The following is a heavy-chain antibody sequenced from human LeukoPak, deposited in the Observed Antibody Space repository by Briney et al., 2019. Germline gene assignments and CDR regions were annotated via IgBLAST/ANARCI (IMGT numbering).Heavy chain of an antibody. D-gene: IGHD6-13*01. CDR1: GYTFIDYY. Sequence: ASVKVSCKTSGYTFIDYYMHWVRQAPGQGLEWMGWINPNSGGTNYAQKFQGRVTMTRDTSISTAYMELSRLRSDDTAVYYCARDPGAAAGTTIWFDPWGQGTLVTVSS. CDR3: ARDPGAAAGTTIWFDP. V-gene: IGHV1-2*02. J-gene: IGHJ5*02. CDR2: INPNSGGT.